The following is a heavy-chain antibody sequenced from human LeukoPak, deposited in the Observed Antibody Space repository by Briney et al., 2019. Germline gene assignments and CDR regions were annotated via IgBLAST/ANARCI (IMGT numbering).Heavy chain of an antibody. CDR3: AKAKGTSSQYHMEV. Sequence: GGSLRLSCAASGFTFSNFWMHWVRQAPGKGLVWVSRISGDGTSANYADSVKGRFTTSRDNSENTVYLQMNSLRAEDTAVYYCAKAKGTSSQYHMEVWGKGTTVTVS. CDR2: ISGDGTSA. CDR1: GFTFSNFW. D-gene: IGHD6-13*01. V-gene: IGHV3-74*01. J-gene: IGHJ6*03.